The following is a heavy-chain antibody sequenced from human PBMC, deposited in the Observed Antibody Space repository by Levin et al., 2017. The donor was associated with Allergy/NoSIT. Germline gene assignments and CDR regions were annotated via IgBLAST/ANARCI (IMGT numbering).Heavy chain of an antibody. CDR3: ARDSIVVVTATGATLQFVGFGCMDV. CDR1: GGSISSGGYS. D-gene: IGHD2-21*02. CDR2: IYHSGST. Sequence: SETLSLTCAVSGGSISSGGYSWSWIRQPPGKGLEWIGYIYHSGSTYYNPSLKSRVTISVDRSKNQFSLKLSSVTAADTAVYYCARDSIVVVTATGATLQFVGFGCMDVWGQGTTVTVSS. J-gene: IGHJ6*02. V-gene: IGHV4-30-2*01.